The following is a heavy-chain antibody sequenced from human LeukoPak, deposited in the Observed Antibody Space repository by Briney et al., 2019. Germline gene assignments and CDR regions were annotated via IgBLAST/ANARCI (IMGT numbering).Heavy chain of an antibody. D-gene: IGHD2-8*01. V-gene: IGHV4-39*01. CDR2: MYYSGST. CDR3: ARTPRYCTNGVCYTRGDAFDY. Sequence: SETLSLTCTVSGGSISSSSYYWGWIRQPPGKGLEWIGSMYYSGSTYYNPSLKSRVTISVDTSKNQFSLKLSSVTAADTAVYYCARTPRYCTNGVCYTRGDAFDYWGQGTLVTVSS. CDR1: GGSISSSSYY. J-gene: IGHJ4*02.